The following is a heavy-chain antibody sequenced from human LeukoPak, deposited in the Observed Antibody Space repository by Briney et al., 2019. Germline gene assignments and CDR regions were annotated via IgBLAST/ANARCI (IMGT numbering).Heavy chain of an antibody. V-gene: IGHV4-34*01. CDR3: ARALGGDCSSTSCSSFDY. CDR2: INHSGST. CDR1: GGSFSGYY. Sequence: PSETLSLTCAVYGGSFSGYYWSWIRQPPGKGLEWIGEINHSGSTNYNPSLKNRVTISVDTSKNQFSLKLSSVTAADTAVYYCARALGGDCSSTSCSSFDYWGQGTLVTVSS. J-gene: IGHJ4*02. D-gene: IGHD2-2*01.